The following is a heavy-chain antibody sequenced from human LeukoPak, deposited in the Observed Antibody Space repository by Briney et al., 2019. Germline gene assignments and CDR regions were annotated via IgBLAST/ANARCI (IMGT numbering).Heavy chain of an antibody. CDR1: GGSISSGGYY. D-gene: IGHD1-1*01. CDR2: IYYSGST. V-gene: IGHV4-31*03. Sequence: SETLSLTCTVSGGSISSGGYYWSWIRQHPGKGLEWIGYIYYSGSTYYNPSLKSRVTISVDTSKNQFSLKLSSVTAADTAVYYCARVRGYGVYWFDPWGQGTLVTVSS. CDR3: ARVRGYGVYWFDP. J-gene: IGHJ5*02.